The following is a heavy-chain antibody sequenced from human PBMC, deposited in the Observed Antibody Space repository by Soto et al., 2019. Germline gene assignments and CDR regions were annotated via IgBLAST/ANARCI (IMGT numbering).Heavy chain of an antibody. V-gene: IGHV1-18*01. J-gene: IGHJ6*02. CDR3: ARAVIFGVVTPTFGMDV. D-gene: IGHD3-3*01. CDR2: ISAYNGNT. Sequence: QVQLVQSGAEVKKPGASVKVSCKASGYTFTSYGISWVRQAPGQGLEWMGWISAYNGNTNYAQKLQGRVTMTTDTSTSTAYMELRSLRSDDTAVYYCARAVIFGVVTPTFGMDVWGQGPTVTVSS. CDR1: GYTFTSYG.